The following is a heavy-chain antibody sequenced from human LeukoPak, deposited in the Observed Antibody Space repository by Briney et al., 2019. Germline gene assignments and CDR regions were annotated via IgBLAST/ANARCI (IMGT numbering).Heavy chain of an antibody. Sequence: ASVKVSCKASGYTFTSYAMNWVRQAPRQGLEWMGWINTNTGNPTYAQGFTGRFVFSLDTSVSTAYLQISSLKAEDTAVYYCARETQVVTGRIAAAGLPAKWWFDPWGQGTLVTVSS. J-gene: IGHJ5*02. CDR2: INTNTGNP. CDR1: GYTFTSYA. V-gene: IGHV7-4-1*02. CDR3: ARETQVVTGRIAAAGLPAKWWFDP. D-gene: IGHD6-13*01.